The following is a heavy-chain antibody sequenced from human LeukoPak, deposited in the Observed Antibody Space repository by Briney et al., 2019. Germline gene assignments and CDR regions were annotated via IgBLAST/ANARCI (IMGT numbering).Heavy chain of an antibody. V-gene: IGHV1-2*02. Sequence: ASVKVSCRASGYTFTGYYMHWVRQAPGQGLEWMGWINPNSGGTNYAQKFQGRVTMTRDTSISTAYMELSRLRSDDTAVYYCAKHRGDSRGYYTPNWDYWGQGTLVTVSS. CDR3: AKHRGDSRGYYTPNWDY. CDR2: INPNSGGT. D-gene: IGHD3-22*01. CDR1: GYTFTGYY. J-gene: IGHJ4*02.